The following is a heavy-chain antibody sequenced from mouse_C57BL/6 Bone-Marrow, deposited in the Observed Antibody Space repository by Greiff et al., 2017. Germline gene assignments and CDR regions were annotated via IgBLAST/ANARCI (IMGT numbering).Heavy chain of an antibody. D-gene: IGHD4-1*02. V-gene: IGHV1-54*01. CDR3: ATTGTEWFAY. CDR2: INPGSGGT. CDR1: GYAFTNYL. J-gene: IGHJ3*01. Sequence: VQLQQSGAELVRPGTSVKVSCKASGYAFTNYLIEWVKQRPGQGLEWIGVINPGSGGTNYNEKIKGKATLTADKSSSTAYMQLSSLTSEVSAVXFCATTGTEWFAYWGQGTLVTVSA.